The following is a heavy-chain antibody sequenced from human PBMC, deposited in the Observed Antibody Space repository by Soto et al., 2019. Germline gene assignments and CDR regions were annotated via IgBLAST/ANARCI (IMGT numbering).Heavy chain of an antibody. J-gene: IGHJ6*02. Sequence: QVQLVQSGAEVKKPGSSVKVSCKASGGTFSSYAISWVRQAPGQGLEWMGGIIPIFGTANYAQKFQGRVTITADKSTSTAYMELSSLRSEDTAVYHCARYSRFLDQMNYGMDVWGQGTTVTVSS. CDR1: GGTFSSYA. CDR3: ARYSRFLDQMNYGMDV. V-gene: IGHV1-69*06. CDR2: IIPIFGTA. D-gene: IGHD3-3*01.